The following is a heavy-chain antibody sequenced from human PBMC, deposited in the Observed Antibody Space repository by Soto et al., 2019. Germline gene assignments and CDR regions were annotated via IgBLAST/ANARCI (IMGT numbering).Heavy chain of an antibody. V-gene: IGHV3-11*01. D-gene: IGHD3-10*01. Sequence: QVQLVESGGGLVKPGGSLRLSCADTGFSFSDYDMTWIRQAPGQGEEWLSYISRTDSFNYYAGSVKGRFTISVDSVTRSVYLQMHSLRADDTAVSYCERDLFGLDVWGQGTTVIV. J-gene: IGHJ6*02. CDR1: GFSFSDYD. CDR3: ERDLFGLDV. CDR2: ISRTDSFN.